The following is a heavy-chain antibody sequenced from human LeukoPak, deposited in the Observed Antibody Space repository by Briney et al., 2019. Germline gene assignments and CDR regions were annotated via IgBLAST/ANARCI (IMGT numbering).Heavy chain of an antibody. D-gene: IGHD6-13*01. CDR1: GYSISSSYY. V-gene: IGHV4-38-2*02. J-gene: IGHJ6*03. Sequence: SETLSLTCTVSGYSISSSYYWGWIRQPPGNGLEWSGSIYYSGSTYYNPSVKSRVTISVDTSKNQFSLKLSSVPAADTAVYYCARDQGAYSSSWYWVGYYYYMDVWGKGTTVTVSS. CDR2: IYYSGST. CDR3: ARDQGAYSSSWYWVGYYYYMDV.